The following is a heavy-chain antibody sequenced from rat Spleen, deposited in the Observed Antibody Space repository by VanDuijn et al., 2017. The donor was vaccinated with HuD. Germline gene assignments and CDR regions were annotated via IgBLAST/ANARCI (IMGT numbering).Heavy chain of an antibody. CDR2: ISYDGSST. Sequence: EVELVESGGGLVQPGRSLKLSCAASGFTFSNYGMAWVRQAPTKGLEWVATISYDGSSTYYRDSVKGRFTVSRDNAKNTLYLQMDSLRSEDTATYYCARPYYGYTSYNWFAYWSQGTLVTVSS. CDR3: ARPYYGYTSYNWFAY. D-gene: IGHD1-9*01. CDR1: GFTFSNYG. J-gene: IGHJ3*01. V-gene: IGHV5-29*01.